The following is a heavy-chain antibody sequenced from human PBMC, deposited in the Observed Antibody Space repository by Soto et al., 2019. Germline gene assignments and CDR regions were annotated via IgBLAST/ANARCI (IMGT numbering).Heavy chain of an antibody. CDR1: GFTFSSYA. Sequence: QVQLVESGGGVVQPGRSLKRPCAASGFTFSSYAMHWVRQAPGKGLEWVAVISYDGSNKYYVDSVKGRFTISRDNSKNTLYLQVNSLRAEDTAVYYCASWGSVSDAFDIWGQGTMVTVSS. D-gene: IGHD3-16*01. CDR2: ISYDGSNK. CDR3: ASWGSVSDAFDI. V-gene: IGHV3-30-3*01. J-gene: IGHJ3*02.